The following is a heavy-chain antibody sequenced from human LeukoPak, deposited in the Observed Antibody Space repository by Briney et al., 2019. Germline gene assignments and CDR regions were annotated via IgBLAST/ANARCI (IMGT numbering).Heavy chain of an antibody. Sequence: GGSLRLSCAASGFIFSTYGMNWVRQAPGKGLEWLSYISYNGRSIYYADSVKGRFTISRDNAKNSLYLQMNSLRAEDTALYYCARVYELREEDYYYYYMDVWGKGTTVTVSS. CDR1: GFIFSTYG. CDR2: ISYNGRSI. D-gene: IGHD5/OR15-5a*01. J-gene: IGHJ6*03. CDR3: ARVYELREEDYYYYYMDV. V-gene: IGHV3-48*03.